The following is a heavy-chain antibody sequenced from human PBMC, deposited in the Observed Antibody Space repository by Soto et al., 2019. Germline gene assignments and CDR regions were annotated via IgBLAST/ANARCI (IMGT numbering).Heavy chain of an antibody. CDR1: GFTFSSYS. J-gene: IGHJ2*01. Sequence: EVQLVESGGGLVKPGGSLRLSCAASGFTFSSYSMNWVRQAPGKGLEWVSSISSSSSYIYYADSVKGRFTISRDNAKNSLYLQMNSLRDEDTAVYYCARDSFRHYDFWSGYPNWYFDLWGRGTLVTVSS. CDR3: ARDSFRHYDFWSGYPNWYFDL. V-gene: IGHV3-21*01. CDR2: ISSSSSYI. D-gene: IGHD3-3*01.